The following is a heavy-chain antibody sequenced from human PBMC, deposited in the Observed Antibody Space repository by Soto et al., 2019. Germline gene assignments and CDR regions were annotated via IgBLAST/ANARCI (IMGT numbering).Heavy chain of an antibody. Sequence: QVQLVQSGAEVKKPGASVKVSCKASGYTFTSYYMHWVRQAPGQGLEWMGIINPSGGSTSYAQKFQGRVTMTRDTSTGKGYMELSSLRSEDTAVYYCARGGGEQWLVFYWGQGTLVTVSS. J-gene: IGHJ4*02. CDR3: ARGGGEQWLVFY. V-gene: IGHV1-46*03. D-gene: IGHD6-19*01. CDR2: INPSGGST. CDR1: GYTFTSYY.